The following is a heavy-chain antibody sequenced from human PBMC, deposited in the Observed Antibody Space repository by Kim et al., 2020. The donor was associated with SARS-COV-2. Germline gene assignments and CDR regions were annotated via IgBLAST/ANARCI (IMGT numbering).Heavy chain of an antibody. V-gene: IGHV4-30-4*01. D-gene: IGHD3-3*01. J-gene: IGHJ4*02. Sequence: SETLSLTCTVSGGSISSGDYYWSWIRQPPGKGLEWIGYIYYSGSTYYNPSLKSRVTISVDTSKNQFSLKLSSVTAADTAVYYCARAGTTTYITSFGVVNSEFDDWGQGTLVTVSS. CDR1: GGSISSGDYY. CDR3: ARAGTTTYITSFGVVNSEFDD. CDR2: IYYSGST.